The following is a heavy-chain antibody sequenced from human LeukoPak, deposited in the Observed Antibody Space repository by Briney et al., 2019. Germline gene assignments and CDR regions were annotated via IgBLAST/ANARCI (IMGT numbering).Heavy chain of an antibody. CDR2: ISYDGSNK. CDR1: GFTFSSYG. D-gene: IGHD2-21*01. CDR3: ARVFPAMYNWFDP. V-gene: IGHV3-30*03. J-gene: IGHJ5*02. Sequence: PGGSLRLSCAASGFTFSSYGMHWVRQAPGKGLEWVAVISYDGSNKYYADSVKGRFTISRDNSKNTLYLQMNSLRAEDTAVYYCARVFPAMYNWFDPWGQGTLVTVSS.